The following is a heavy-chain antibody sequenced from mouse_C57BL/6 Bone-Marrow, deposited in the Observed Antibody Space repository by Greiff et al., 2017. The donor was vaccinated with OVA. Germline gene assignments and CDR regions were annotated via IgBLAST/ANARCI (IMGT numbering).Heavy chain of an antibody. CDR3: ARLNYDYGSSCRYYYAMDY. CDR2: INPSSGYT. V-gene: IGHV1-4*01. Sequence: VQLQESGAELARPGASVKMSCKASGYTFTSYTMHWVKQRPGQGLEWIGYINPSSGYTKYNQKFKDKAPLTADKSSSTAYMQLSSLTSEDSAVYYCARLNYDYGSSCRYYYAMDYWGQGTSVTVSS. J-gene: IGHJ4*01. CDR1: GYTFTSYT. D-gene: IGHD1-1*01.